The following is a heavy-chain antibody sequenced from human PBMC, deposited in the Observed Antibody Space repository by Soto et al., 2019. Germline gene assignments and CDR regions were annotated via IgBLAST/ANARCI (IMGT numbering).Heavy chain of an antibody. CDR1: GFTFSSYG. Sequence: QVQLVESGGGVVQPGRSLRLSCAASGFTFSSYGMHWVRQAPGKGLEWVAVISYDGSNKYDADSVKGRFTIARDNSKNTLYMKMNSLRAEDTAVYYCANIATAKEHDYWGQGTLVTVSS. V-gene: IGHV3-30*18. CDR2: ISYDGSNK. J-gene: IGHJ4*02. D-gene: IGHD3-16*02. CDR3: ANIATAKEHDY.